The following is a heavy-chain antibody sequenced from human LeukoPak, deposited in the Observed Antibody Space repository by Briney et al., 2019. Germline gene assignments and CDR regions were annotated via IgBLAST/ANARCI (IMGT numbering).Heavy chain of an antibody. D-gene: IGHD3-9*01. Sequence: SGPTLVNPTQTLTLTCTFSGFSLSTSGEGVGWIRQPPGKALEWLAVIYWDDDKRYSPSLKSRLTITKDTSKNQVVLTMTNMDPVDTATYYCAHSFFQIGNYDILTGGFDYWGQGTLVTVSS. CDR1: GFSLSTSGEG. CDR3: AHSFFQIGNYDILTGGFDY. V-gene: IGHV2-5*02. J-gene: IGHJ4*02. CDR2: IYWDDDK.